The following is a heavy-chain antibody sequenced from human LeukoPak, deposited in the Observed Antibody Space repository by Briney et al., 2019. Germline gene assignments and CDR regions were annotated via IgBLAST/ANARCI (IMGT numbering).Heavy chain of an antibody. CDR1: GGSISSYY. CDR2: IYHSGST. D-gene: IGHD5-24*01. V-gene: IGHV4-38-2*02. J-gene: IGHJ4*02. CDR3: AGEVRDGYKKYFDH. Sequence: PSETLSLTCTVSGGSISSYYWSWIRQPPGKGLEWIGSIYHSGSTYYNPSLKSRVTISVDTSKNQFSLKLSSVTAADTAVYYCAGEVRDGYKKYFDHWGQGPRVPVPS.